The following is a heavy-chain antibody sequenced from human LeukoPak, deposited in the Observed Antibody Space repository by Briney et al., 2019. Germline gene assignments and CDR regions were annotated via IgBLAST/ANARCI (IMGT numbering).Heavy chain of an antibody. V-gene: IGHV1-18*04. Sequence: ASVKVSCKASGYTFSNYGISWVRQAPGPGLEWMGWTSYNGNTNYAQKFQDRVTMTTDTSTTTAYMELRSLESDDTAVYYCARHSGSGWQALGYWGQGTLVTVSS. CDR1: GYTFSNYG. D-gene: IGHD6-19*01. CDR3: ARHSGSGWQALGY. J-gene: IGHJ4*02. CDR2: TSYNGNT.